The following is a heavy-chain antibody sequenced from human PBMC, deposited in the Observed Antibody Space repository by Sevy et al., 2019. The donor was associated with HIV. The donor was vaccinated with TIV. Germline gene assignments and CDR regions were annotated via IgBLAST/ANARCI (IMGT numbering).Heavy chain of an antibody. J-gene: IGHJ4*02. CDR3: ARDLRVYGDYLLAYFDY. V-gene: IGHV3-33*01. CDR2: IGYDGSNK. CDR1: GFTPSTYG. D-gene: IGHD2-8*01. Sequence: GGSLRLSCAASGFTPSTYGMHWVRQAPGKGLEWVAVIGYDGSNKYYADSVRGRFTISRDNSKNTLFMQMDSLIGEDTAVYYCARDLRVYGDYLLAYFDYWGQGTLVTVSS.